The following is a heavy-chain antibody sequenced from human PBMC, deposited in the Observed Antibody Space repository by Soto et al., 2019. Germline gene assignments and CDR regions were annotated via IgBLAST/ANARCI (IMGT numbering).Heavy chain of an antibody. D-gene: IGHD3-9*01. J-gene: IGHJ4*02. V-gene: IGHV3-21*01. Sequence: VQVVESGGGLVKPVGSLRLSCAASRFSFSRYSMNWVRQAQGKGLEWVSSISGSSSYIYYADSVKGRFTISRVNAKNSLYLQMNSLRAEDTAVYYCARSYDTLTGYSGFDYWGQGTLVTVSS. CDR1: RFSFSRYS. CDR3: ARSYDTLTGYSGFDY. CDR2: ISGSSSYI.